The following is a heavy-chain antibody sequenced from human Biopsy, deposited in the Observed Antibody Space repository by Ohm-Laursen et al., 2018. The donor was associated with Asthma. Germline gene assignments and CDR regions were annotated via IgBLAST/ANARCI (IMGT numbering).Heavy chain of an antibody. D-gene: IGHD6-13*01. J-gene: IGHJ6*02. CDR3: VRGSSSWHHGPFHYYYGLDV. CDR1: SGSGGYMRWGHYY. Sequence: SQTLSLTCSLSSGSGGYMRWGHYYWGWVRQPPGKGMECVGGINYSGTPYYTPSLSRRVTVSADTSKTQISLKLTSVTAADTAVYYCVRGSSSWHHGPFHYYYGLDVWGQGTTATVSS. CDR2: INYSGTP. V-gene: IGHV4-39*01.